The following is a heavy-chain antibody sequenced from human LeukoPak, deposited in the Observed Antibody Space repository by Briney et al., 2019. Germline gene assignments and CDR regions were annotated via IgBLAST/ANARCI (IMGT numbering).Heavy chain of an antibody. J-gene: IGHJ6*02. V-gene: IGHV1-2*02. CDR2: INPNSGGT. CDR1: GYTFTGYY. Sequence: ASVKVSCKASGYTFTGYYMHWVRQAPGQGLGWMGWINPNSGGTNYAQKFQGRVTMTRDTSISTAYMELSRLRSDDTAVYYCARTRQTDYYGMDVWGQGTTVTVSS. CDR3: ARTRQTDYYGMDV.